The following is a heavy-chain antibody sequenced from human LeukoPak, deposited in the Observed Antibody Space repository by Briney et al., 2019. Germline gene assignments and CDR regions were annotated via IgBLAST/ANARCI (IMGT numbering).Heavy chain of an antibody. D-gene: IGHD2-2*01. CDR1: GFTFTNAW. CDR3: TTVLIGYCSSSSCYAGDF. V-gene: IGHV3-15*01. CDR2: IKSSTDDGTT. J-gene: IGHJ4*02. Sequence: GGSLRLSCVASGFTFTNAWMSWVRQAPGKGLEWVGRIKSSTDDGTTDYAAPVKGRSTISRDDSKATVYLQMNSLNTEDTAVYYCTTVLIGYCSSSSCYAGDFWGQGALVIVSS.